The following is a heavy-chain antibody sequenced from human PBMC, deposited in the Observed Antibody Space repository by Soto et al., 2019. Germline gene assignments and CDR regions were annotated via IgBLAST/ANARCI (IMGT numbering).Heavy chain of an antibody. D-gene: IGHD1-7*01. CDR3: ARLWNYLPDNYYYGMDV. V-gene: IGHV5-10-1*01. Sequence: GESLKISCNGSGYSFTSYWISWVRQMPGKGLEWMGRIDPSDSYTNYSPSFQGHVTISADKSISTAYLQWSSLEASDTAMYYCARLWNYLPDNYYYGMDVWGQGTTVTVSS. CDR1: GYSFTSYW. CDR2: IDPSDSYT. J-gene: IGHJ6*02.